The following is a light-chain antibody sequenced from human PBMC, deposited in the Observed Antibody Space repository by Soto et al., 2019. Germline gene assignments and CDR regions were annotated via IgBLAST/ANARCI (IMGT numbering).Light chain of an antibody. CDR1: SSNIGNNY. V-gene: IGLV1-51*01. Sequence: QSVLTQPPSVSAAPGQKVTISCSGSSSNIGNNYVSWYQQLPGTAPKLLIYDNNKRPSGIPDRFSDSKSGTSATLAITGLQTGDEADYYCGTWDSSLSDYVFGNGTKVTVL. J-gene: IGLJ1*01. CDR2: DNN. CDR3: GTWDSSLSDYV.